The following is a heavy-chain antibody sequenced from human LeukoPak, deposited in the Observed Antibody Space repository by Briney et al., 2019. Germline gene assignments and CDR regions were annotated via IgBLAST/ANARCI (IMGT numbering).Heavy chain of an antibody. Sequence: PSQTLSLTCAVSGGSISSGGYSWSWIRQPPGKGLEWIGYIYHSGSTYYNPSLKSRVTISVDTSKNQFSLKLSSVTAADTAVYYCARGGGTAMVIDNWFDPWGQGTLVTVSS. CDR3: ARGGGTAMVIDNWFDP. J-gene: IGHJ5*02. V-gene: IGHV4-30-2*05. CDR1: GGSISSGGYS. D-gene: IGHD5-18*01. CDR2: IYHSGST.